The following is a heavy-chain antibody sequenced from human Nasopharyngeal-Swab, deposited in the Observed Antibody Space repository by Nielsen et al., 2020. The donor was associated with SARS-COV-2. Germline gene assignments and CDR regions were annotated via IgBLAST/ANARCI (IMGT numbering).Heavy chain of an antibody. CDR3: ARETVDIVSTVRPYTY. CDR1: GGTFSRHG. V-gene: IGHV1-69*13. J-gene: IGHJ4*02. CDR2: IIPIFGTA. Sequence: SVKVSCKASGGTFSRHGISWVRQAPGQGLEWMGGIIPIFGTANYAQKFQGRVTITADESTSTVYMELSSLRSEDTAIYYCARETVDIVSTVRPYTYWGQGTLVTVSS. D-gene: IGHD5/OR15-5a*01.